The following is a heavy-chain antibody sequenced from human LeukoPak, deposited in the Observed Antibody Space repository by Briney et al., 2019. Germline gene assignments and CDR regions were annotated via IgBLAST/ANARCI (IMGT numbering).Heavy chain of an antibody. V-gene: IGHV3-15*01. CDR3: ARDSSGWYYYYYMDV. CDR2: IKSKTDGGTT. J-gene: IGHJ6*03. D-gene: IGHD6-19*01. Sequence: GGSLRLSCAASGFTFSNAWMSRVRQAPGKGLEWVGRIKSKTDGGTTDYAAPVKGRFTLSRDDSKDTLYLQMNSLRAEDTAVYYCARDSSGWYYYYYMDVWGKGTTVTVSS. CDR1: GFTFSNAW.